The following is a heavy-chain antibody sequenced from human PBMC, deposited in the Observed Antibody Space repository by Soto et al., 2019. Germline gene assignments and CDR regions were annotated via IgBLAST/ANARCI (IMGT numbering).Heavy chain of an antibody. Sequence: ETLSLTCSVSGFAISRGYYWSWVRQPPGKGLEWIGSIYPSVSSYHNPSLATRLRLSIDTSKNQFTLNLTSVTAADTALYFCAREKVGTTFFDNWGQGIQVTVSS. CDR1: GFAISRGYY. J-gene: IGHJ4*02. D-gene: IGHD1-1*01. V-gene: IGHV4-38-2*02. CDR3: AREKVGTTFFDN. CDR2: IYPSVSS.